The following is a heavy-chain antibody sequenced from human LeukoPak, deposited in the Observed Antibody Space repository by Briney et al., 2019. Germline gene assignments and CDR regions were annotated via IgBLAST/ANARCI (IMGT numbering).Heavy chain of an antibody. CDR2: IYYSGNT. CDR1: GGSITSSHYY. Sequence: SETLSLTCTVSGGSITSSHYYWGWIRQPPGEGLEWIGSIYYSGNTYYNPSLKSRVTVSVDTSKNQFSLRVSSVTAADTAVYYCGILPARDTYYYDNSGYYRPGVSWGQGALDTVSS. CDR3: GILPARDTYYYDNSGYYRPGVS. V-gene: IGHV4-39*07. J-gene: IGHJ5*02. D-gene: IGHD3-22*01.